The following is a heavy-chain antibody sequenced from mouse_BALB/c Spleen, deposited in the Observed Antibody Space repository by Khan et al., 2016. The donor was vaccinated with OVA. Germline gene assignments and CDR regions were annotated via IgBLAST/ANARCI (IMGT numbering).Heavy chain of an antibody. CDR1: GYTFTDYV. Sequence: VQLQESGPELVKPGASVKMSCKASGYTFTDYVMNWVKQRNGQGLEWIGQIYPGSDSTYYNEKFKGKATLTADRSSSTAYMQLSNLTSKDSAVYFCARAGWDVFAYWGQGTLVTVSA. CDR3: ARAGWDVFAY. V-gene: IGHV1-77*01. D-gene: IGHD4-1*01. J-gene: IGHJ3*01. CDR2: IYPGSDST.